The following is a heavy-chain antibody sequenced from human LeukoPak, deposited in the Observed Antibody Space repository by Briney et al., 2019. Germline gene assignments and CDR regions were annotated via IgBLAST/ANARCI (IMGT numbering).Heavy chain of an antibody. CDR3: ARDRSSSRDLDN. V-gene: IGHV3-21*01. CDR1: GFTFSDYS. Sequence: PGGSLRLSCAASGFTFSDYSMNWVRQAPGKGLEWLSCIGSSTSSHIYYADSVRGRFTIPRDNAKNSLYLQMNGLRPEDTAGYYCARDRSSSRDLDNWGEGTLVTVSS. J-gene: IGHJ4*02. D-gene: IGHD6-13*01. CDR2: IGSSTSSHI.